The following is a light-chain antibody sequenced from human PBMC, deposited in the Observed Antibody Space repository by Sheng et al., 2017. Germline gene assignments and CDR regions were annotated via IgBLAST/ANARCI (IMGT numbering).Light chain of an antibody. CDR1: SSDIGGYNY. V-gene: IGLV2-8*01. CDR3: SSYVGSNSYV. CDR2: EVT. J-gene: IGLJ1*01. Sequence: QSALTQPPSASGSPGQSVTISCTGTSSDIGGYNYVSWYQQHPGKAPKVMIYEVTKRPSGVPDRFSGSKSGNTASLTVSGLQAEDEADYYCSSYVGSNSYVFGTGTKVTVL.